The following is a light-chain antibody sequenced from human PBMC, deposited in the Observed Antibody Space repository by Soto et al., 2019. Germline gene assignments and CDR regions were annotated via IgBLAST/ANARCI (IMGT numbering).Light chain of an antibody. V-gene: IGKV3-15*01. Sequence: EIVMTHSPDTLSVSPGERSTLSCRASHIVSSNLAWYQHKAGQAPRLLIYGASTRATGIPARFSGSGSGTDFHLSIPKVQHTALAHSHCQTLT. CDR3: QTLT. CDR1: HIVSSN. CDR2: GAS. J-gene: IGKJ4*01.